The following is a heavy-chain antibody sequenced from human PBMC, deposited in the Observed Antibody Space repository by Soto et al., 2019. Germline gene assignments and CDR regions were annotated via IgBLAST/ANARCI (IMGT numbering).Heavy chain of an antibody. Sequence: QVQLQESGPGLVKPSETLSLTCTVSGGSISSYYWSWIRQPPGKGLEWIGYIYYSGSTNYNPSLKSRVTISVDMSRNQFSLKLSSVTAADTAVYYCARLEGSSSWYVDYWGQGTLVTVSS. CDR1: GGSISSYY. D-gene: IGHD6-13*01. J-gene: IGHJ4*02. V-gene: IGHV4-59*08. CDR2: IYYSGST. CDR3: ARLEGSSSWYVDY.